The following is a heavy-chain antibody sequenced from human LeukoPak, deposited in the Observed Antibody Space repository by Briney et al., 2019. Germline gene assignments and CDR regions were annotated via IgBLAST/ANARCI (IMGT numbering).Heavy chain of an antibody. D-gene: IGHD2-21*02. CDR1: GGSISSYY. J-gene: IGHJ6*02. CDR3: ARDGGTYCGGDCYQFNYYYGMDV. CDR2: IYTSGST. Sequence: SETLSLTCTVSGGSISSYYWSWIRQPAGKGLEWIGRIYTSGSTNYNPSLKSRVTMSVDTSKNQFSLKLSSVAAADTAVYYCARDGGTYCGGDCYQFNYYYGMDVWGQGTTVTVSS. V-gene: IGHV4-4*07.